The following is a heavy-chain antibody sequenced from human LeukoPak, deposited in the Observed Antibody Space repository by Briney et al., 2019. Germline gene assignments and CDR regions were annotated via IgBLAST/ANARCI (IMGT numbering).Heavy chain of an antibody. Sequence: PGGSLRLSCAASGFTFSNYWIHWVRQAPGKGLEWVGFIRSKAYGGTTEYAASLKGRITISRDDSKTIAYLQMSSLKTEDTAVYYCSRGRRSPDSWGQGTLVTVSS. CDR1: GFTFSNYW. CDR3: SRGRRSPDS. V-gene: IGHV3-49*04. CDR2: IRSKAYGGTT. D-gene: IGHD5-24*01. J-gene: IGHJ5*01.